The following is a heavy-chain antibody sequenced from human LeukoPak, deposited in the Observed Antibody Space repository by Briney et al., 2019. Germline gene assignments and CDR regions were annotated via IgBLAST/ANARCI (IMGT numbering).Heavy chain of an antibody. CDR2: FDPEDGET. CDR3: AAVAGTVSFWFDP. D-gene: IGHD6-19*01. CDR1: GYTLTELS. J-gene: IGHJ5*02. V-gene: IGHV1-24*01. Sequence: GASVKVSCRVSGYTLTELSMHWVRQAPGKGLEWMGGFDPEDGETIYAQKFQGRVTMTEDTSTDTAYMELSSLRSEDTAVYYSAAVAGTVSFWFDPWGQGTLVTVSS.